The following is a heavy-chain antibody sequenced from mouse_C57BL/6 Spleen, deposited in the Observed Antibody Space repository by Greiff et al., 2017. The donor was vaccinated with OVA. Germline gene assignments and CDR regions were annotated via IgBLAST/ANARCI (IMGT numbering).Heavy chain of an antibody. D-gene: IGHD4-1*01. CDR2: ISSGSSTI. Sequence: EVQVVESGGGLVKPGGSLKLSCAASGFTFSDYGMHWVRQAPEKGLEWVAYISSGSSTIYYADTVKGRFTISRDNAKNTLFLQMTSLRSEDTAMYYCARGGWDVYYAMDYWGQGTSVTVSS. CDR3: ARGGWDVYYAMDY. CDR1: GFTFSDYG. V-gene: IGHV5-17*01. J-gene: IGHJ4*01.